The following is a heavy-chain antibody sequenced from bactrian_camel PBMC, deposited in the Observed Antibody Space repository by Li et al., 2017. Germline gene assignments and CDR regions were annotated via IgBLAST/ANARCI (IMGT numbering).Heavy chain of an antibody. CDR1: GYASAIKC. CDR2: IAPATGTS. V-gene: IGHV3S54*01. D-gene: IGHD5*01. J-gene: IGHJ4*01. CDR3: AADLGWCGRQPLQREFRN. Sequence: HVQLVESGGGSVQSGGSLRLTCTASGYASAIKCWGWFRQAPGKEREGVAAIAPATGTSYYADSVKGRFTISHNNNNTTLQLQMNSLKPEDTAVYYCAADLGWCGRQPLQREFRNWGQGTQVTVS.